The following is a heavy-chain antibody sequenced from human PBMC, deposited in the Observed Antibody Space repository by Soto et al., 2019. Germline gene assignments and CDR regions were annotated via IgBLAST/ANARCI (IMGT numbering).Heavy chain of an antibody. Sequence: PAETMSLTCTVSGGSISSSGSYWGWISQHPGKGLEWTGSIDYSGSTSYNPSPKSRVTISVDTSKNQFSRKLSSVTAADTAVYYCARHSSWFADYYYYYGMDVWGQGTTVT. CDR2: IDYSGST. CDR1: GGSISSSGSY. V-gene: IGHV4-39*01. J-gene: IGHJ6*02. CDR3: ARHSSWFADYYYYYGMDV. D-gene: IGHD3-10*01.